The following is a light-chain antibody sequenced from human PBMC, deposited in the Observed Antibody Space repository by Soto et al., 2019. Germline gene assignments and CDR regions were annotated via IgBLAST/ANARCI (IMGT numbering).Light chain of an antibody. CDR1: TGPVTSGHY. J-gene: IGLJ3*02. CDR3: LLSYSDAVM. V-gene: IGLV7-46*01. Sequence: QAVVTQEPSLTVSPGGTVTLTCGSSTGPVTSGHYPYWFQQKPGQAPRTLIYDTSNKQSWTPARFSGSLLGGKAALTLSGAQPEDEAEYYCLLSYSDAVMCGGGTKLTVL. CDR2: DTS.